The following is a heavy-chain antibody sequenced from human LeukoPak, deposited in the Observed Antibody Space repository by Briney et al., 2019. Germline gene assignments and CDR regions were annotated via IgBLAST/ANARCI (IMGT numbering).Heavy chain of an antibody. CDR3: ARRAGAYSHPYDY. CDR1: EFDFSGYG. J-gene: IGHJ4*02. D-gene: IGHD4/OR15-4a*01. Sequence: GGSLRLSCAASEFDFSGYGMSWVRQAPGKGLEWVSFIYSDNTHYSDSVKGRFTISRDNSKNTLYLQMNSLRAEDTAVYYCARRAGAYSHPYDYWGQGTLVTVSS. CDR2: IYSDNT. V-gene: IGHV3-53*01.